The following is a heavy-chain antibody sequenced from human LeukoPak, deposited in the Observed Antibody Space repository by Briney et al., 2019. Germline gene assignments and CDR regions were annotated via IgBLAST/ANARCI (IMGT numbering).Heavy chain of an antibody. CDR1: GFTFSSYA. CDR2: IYSGGST. Sequence: GGSLRLSCAVSGFTFSSYAMSWVRQAPGKGLEWVSLIYSGGSTYYADSVKGRFTISRDNSKNTLYLQMNSLRAEDTAVYYCARDFIMVRGVNDAFDIWGQGTMVTVSS. CDR3: ARDFIMVRGVNDAFDI. V-gene: IGHV3-66*01. D-gene: IGHD3-10*01. J-gene: IGHJ3*02.